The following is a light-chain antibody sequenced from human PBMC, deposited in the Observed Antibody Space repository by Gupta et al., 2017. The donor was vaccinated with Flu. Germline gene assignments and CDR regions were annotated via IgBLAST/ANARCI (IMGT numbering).Light chain of an antibody. CDR1: SSNLGSNY. CDR2: RNN. Sequence: SVLTQPPSASGTPGQRVTISCSGSSSNLGSNYVYWYQHLPGTAPKLLIYRNNQRPSGVPDRFSGSKSGTSASLAISGLRAEDEADYYCAAWDDSLSGVVFGGGTKLTVL. J-gene: IGLJ2*01. V-gene: IGLV1-47*01. CDR3: AAWDDSLSGVV.